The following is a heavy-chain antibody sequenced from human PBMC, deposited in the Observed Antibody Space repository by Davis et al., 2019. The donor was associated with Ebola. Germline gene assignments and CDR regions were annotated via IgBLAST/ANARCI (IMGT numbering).Heavy chain of an antibody. J-gene: IGHJ4*02. CDR2: ISTSSSYI. CDR3: ARDPEGVSSSSSNLDY. Sequence: PGGSLRLSCEGSGFTFSSYNMNWVRQAPGKGLEWVASISTSSSYIYYAASVKGRFTVSRDNARKSLFLQMNSLSADDTAIYYCARDPEGVSSSSSNLDYWGQGAVVTVSS. CDR1: GFTFSSYN. D-gene: IGHD6-6*01. V-gene: IGHV3-21*01.